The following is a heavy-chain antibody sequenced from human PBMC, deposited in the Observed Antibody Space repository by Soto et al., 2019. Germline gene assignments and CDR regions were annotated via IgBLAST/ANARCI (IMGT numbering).Heavy chain of an antibody. CDR2: ISPYNGDT. CDR3: ARTPRAQMIVLEAATRFDY. Sequence: QVQLVQSGAEVKRPGASVKLSCKASGYTFTTYGFNWVRQAPGQGLEWMGWISPYNGDTNYAQNFQGRVTQTTDTSTSTAYMELRSLTSDDTAVYYCARTPRAQMIVLEAATRFDYWGQGTLVTVSS. J-gene: IGHJ4*02. CDR1: GYTFTTYG. D-gene: IGHD2-15*01. V-gene: IGHV1-18*04.